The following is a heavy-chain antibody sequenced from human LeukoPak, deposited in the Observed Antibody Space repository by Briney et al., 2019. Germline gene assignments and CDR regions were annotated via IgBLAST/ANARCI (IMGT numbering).Heavy chain of an antibody. CDR1: GFTFSSYS. CDR3: ARGTYSSGWYSPSAFDI. V-gene: IGHV3-21*01. CDR2: ISSSSSYI. Sequence: GGSLRLSCAASGFTFSSYSMNWVRQAPGKGLEWVSSISSSSSYIYYADSVKGRFTISRDNAKNSLYLQMNSLRAEDTAVYYCARGTYSSGWYSPSAFDIWGQGTMVTVSS. D-gene: IGHD6-19*01. J-gene: IGHJ3*02.